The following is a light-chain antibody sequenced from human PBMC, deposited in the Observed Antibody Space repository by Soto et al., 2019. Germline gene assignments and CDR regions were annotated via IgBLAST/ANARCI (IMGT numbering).Light chain of an antibody. CDR2: EGS. V-gene: IGKV3D-15*01. J-gene: IGKJ1*01. CDR3: QQSYSTLT. CDR1: QSVSSD. Sequence: DIVVTQSPATLSVSPGERATLSCRASQSVSSDLAWYQQKPGQAPRLLIYEGSNRATGIPTRFSGSGSGTDFTLTISSLQPEDFATYYCQQSYSTLTFGQGTKVDIK.